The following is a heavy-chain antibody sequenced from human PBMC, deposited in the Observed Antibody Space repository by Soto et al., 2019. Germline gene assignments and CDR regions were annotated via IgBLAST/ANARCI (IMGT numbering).Heavy chain of an antibody. Sequence: GGSLRLSCAASGFTFSSYGMHWVRQAPGKGLEWVAVIWYDGSNKYYADSVKGRFTISRDNSKNTLYLQMNSLRAEDTAVYYCARDPSIAARPGYYYYGMDVWGQGTTVTVSS. CDR3: ARDPSIAARPGYYYYGMDV. J-gene: IGHJ6*02. CDR2: IWYDGSNK. CDR1: GFTFSSYG. D-gene: IGHD6-6*01. V-gene: IGHV3-30*19.